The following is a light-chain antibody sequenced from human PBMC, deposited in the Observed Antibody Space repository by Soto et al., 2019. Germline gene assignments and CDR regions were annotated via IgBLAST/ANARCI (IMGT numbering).Light chain of an antibody. CDR3: QQSYSTPYT. J-gene: IGKJ2*01. CDR1: QSISSY. CDR2: AAS. V-gene: IGKV1-39*01. Sequence: DIQMTQSPSSLSASVGDRVTITCRASQSISSYLNWYQQKPGKAPKLLIYAASSWQSGVPSRFSGSGSGTDFTLPISSLQPEDFATYYCQQSYSTPYTFGEGTKLEIK.